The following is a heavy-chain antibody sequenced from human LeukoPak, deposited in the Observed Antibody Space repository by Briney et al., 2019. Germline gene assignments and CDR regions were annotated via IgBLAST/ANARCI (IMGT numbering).Heavy chain of an antibody. D-gene: IGHD1-14*01. CDR3: ASQGWNHGYFDY. V-gene: IGHV3-23*01. CDR2: ISGSGDNT. Sequence: GGSLRLSCAASGFTFSSYSMNWVRQAPGKGLEWVSAISGSGDNTYYADSVKGRFTISRDNSKNTLYLQLNSLRAEDTAVYYCASQGWNHGYFDYWGQGTLVTVSS. CDR1: GFTFSSYS. J-gene: IGHJ4*02.